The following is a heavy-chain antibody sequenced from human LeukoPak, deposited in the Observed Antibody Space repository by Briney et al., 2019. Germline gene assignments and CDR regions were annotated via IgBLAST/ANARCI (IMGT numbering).Heavy chain of an antibody. CDR3: ARVYYGCSLDY. J-gene: IGHJ4*02. CDR1: GFNFSSYT. Sequence: PGGSLRLSCTASGFNFSSYTMNWVRQAPGKGLEWVSLISSSSDIYYADSVKGRFTISRDNANNSLYLQMSSLRADDTALYYCARVYYGCSLDYWGQGTLVTVSS. D-gene: IGHD4-17*01. CDR2: ISSSSDI. V-gene: IGHV3-21*01.